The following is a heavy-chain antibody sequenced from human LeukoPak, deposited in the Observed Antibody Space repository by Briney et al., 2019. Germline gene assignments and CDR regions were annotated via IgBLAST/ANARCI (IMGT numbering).Heavy chain of an antibody. V-gene: IGHV3-11*01. CDR1: GFTLNDYY. J-gene: IGHJ6*03. D-gene: IGHD2-2*01. CDR2: IGSSDNIK. CDR3: AKGPQSTYYYYMDV. Sequence: GGSLRLSCAASGFTLNDYYMSWIRQAPGKGLEWVSDIGSSDNIKSYADSLKGRFTISRDIATNSLFLQMNSLRAEDTAVYYCAKGPQSTYYYYMDVWGKGTTVTVSS.